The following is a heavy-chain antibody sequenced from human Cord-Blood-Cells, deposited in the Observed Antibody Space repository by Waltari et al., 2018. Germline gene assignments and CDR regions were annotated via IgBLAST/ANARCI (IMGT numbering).Heavy chain of an antibody. CDR1: GYTFTTYD. J-gene: IGHJ4*02. CDR3: ARSQLQWLEIDY. Sequence: QVQLVQSGAEVNKPGASVKVSCKASGYTFTTYDINSLRKATGRGLEWRGWMNPNSGNTGYAQKSQGRVTMTRNTYISTAYMGLSSLRLEDTAVYYCARSQLQWLEIDYWGQGTLATVSS. V-gene: IGHV1-8*01. CDR2: MNPNSGNT. D-gene: IGHD6-19*01.